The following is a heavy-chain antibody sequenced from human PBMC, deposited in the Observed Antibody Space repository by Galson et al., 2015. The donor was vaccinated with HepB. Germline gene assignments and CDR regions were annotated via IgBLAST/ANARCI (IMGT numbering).Heavy chain of an antibody. CDR2: IRPHNGKT. Sequence: SVKVSCKASGYNFISYGISWVRQAPGQGLEWMGWIRPHNGKTSYAQKLQGRVSMTTDTSTSTAYMGLRSLRSDDTAVYYCARDNYDSSSWFDPWGQGTQVTVSS. D-gene: IGHD3-3*01. V-gene: IGHV1-18*01. J-gene: IGHJ5*02. CDR1: GYNFISYG. CDR3: ARDNYDSSSWFDP.